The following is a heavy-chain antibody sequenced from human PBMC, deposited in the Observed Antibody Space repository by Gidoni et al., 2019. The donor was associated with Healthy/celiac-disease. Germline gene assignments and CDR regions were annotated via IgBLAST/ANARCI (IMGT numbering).Heavy chain of an antibody. J-gene: IGHJ3*02. D-gene: IGHD3-3*01. CDR1: GLTFDDYA. CDR3: AKDRVRFLEWLLNAFDI. Sequence: ELQLVESGGGLVQPGRSLRLSCAASGLTFDDYAMPWVLPTPGKGLEWVSGISLNSGSIGYADSVKGRFTISRDNAKNSLYLQMNSLRAEDTALYYCAKDRVRFLEWLLNAFDIWGQGTMVTVSS. CDR2: ISLNSGSI. V-gene: IGHV3-9*01.